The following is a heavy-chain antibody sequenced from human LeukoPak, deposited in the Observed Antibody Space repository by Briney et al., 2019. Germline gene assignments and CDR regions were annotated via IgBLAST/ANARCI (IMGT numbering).Heavy chain of an antibody. Sequence: GGSLRLSCAASGFTFSDYSTNWVRQAPGKGLEWISYIGIDNGNTNYADSVKGRFTISGDKAKNTPFLQMNSLTAEDTAIYYCVKEGGSFLTWFDSWGQGSLVTVSS. CDR3: VKEGGSFLTWFDS. V-gene: IGHV3-48*01. D-gene: IGHD2-15*01. J-gene: IGHJ5*01. CDR1: GFTFSDYS. CDR2: IGIDNGNT.